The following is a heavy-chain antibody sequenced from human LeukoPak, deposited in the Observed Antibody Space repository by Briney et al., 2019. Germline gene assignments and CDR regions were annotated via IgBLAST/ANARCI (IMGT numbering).Heavy chain of an antibody. Sequence: GGSLRLSCAASGFTFSNAWMSWVRQAPGKGLEWVGRIKSKTDGGTTDYAAPVKGRFTISRDDSKNTLYLQMNSLKTEDTAVNYCTAYYYDSSGYPFDYWGQGTLVTVSS. CDR3: TAYYYDSSGYPFDY. CDR2: IKSKTDGGTT. CDR1: GFTFSNAW. V-gene: IGHV3-15*01. D-gene: IGHD3-22*01. J-gene: IGHJ4*02.